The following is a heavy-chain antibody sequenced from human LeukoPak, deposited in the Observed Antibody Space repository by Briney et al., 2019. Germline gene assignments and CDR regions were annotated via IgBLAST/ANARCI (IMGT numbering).Heavy chain of an antibody. CDR2: IVVGSGNT. D-gene: IGHD6-13*01. Sequence: SVKVSCKASGFTFTSSAVPWVRQARGQRLEWIGWIVVGSGNTNYAQKFQERVTITRDMSTSTAYMELSSLRSEDTAVYYCARVGTGYSSSWSLYYFDYWGQGTLVTVSS. CDR3: ARVGTGYSSSWSLYYFDY. V-gene: IGHV1-58*01. CDR1: GFTFTSSA. J-gene: IGHJ4*02.